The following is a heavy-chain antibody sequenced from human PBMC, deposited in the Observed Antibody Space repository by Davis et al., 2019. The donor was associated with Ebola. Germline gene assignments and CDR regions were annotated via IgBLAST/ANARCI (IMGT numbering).Heavy chain of an antibody. D-gene: IGHD3-10*01. CDR2: PRNRANSHTT. V-gene: IGHV3-72*01. CDR3: ARAVNYYSNRNMEV. J-gene: IGHJ6*03. Sequence: GESLKISCAASGSPISDYYMDWVRPAPGKGLEWVVRPRNRANSHTTEYAASVKCRFAVSRDDSNNSLYLQMNSLKIDDTSVYYCARAVNYYSNRNMEVWGKGTTVTVSS. CDR1: GSPISDYY.